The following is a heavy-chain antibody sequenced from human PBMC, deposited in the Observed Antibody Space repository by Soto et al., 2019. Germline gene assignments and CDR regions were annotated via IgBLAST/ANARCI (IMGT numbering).Heavy chain of an antibody. CDR1: GGSFSGYY. J-gene: IGHJ6*03. D-gene: IGHD2-2*01. Sequence: SETLSLTCAVYGGSFSGYYWSWIRQPPGKGLEWIGEINHSGSTNYNPSLKSRVTISVDTSKNQFSLKLSSVTAADTAVYYCAREARYCSSTSCYLPGYYYYYMDVWGKGTTVTVSS. CDR2: INHSGST. CDR3: AREARYCSSTSCYLPGYYYYYMDV. V-gene: IGHV4-34*01.